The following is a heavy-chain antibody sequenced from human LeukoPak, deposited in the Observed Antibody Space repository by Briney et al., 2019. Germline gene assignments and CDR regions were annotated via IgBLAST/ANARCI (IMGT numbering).Heavy chain of an antibody. CDR3: AITRGYEAAFDI. CDR1: GYTFTSYD. D-gene: IGHD3-3*01. J-gene: IGHJ3*02. CDR2: MNPNSGNT. Sequence: ASVRVSCKASGYTFTSYDINWGRQAPGQGLEWMGWMNPNSGNTDYAQKFEGRVTMTRNTSISTAYMELSSLRSEATAVYYCAITRGYEAAFDIWGQGTMVTVSS. V-gene: IGHV1-8*01.